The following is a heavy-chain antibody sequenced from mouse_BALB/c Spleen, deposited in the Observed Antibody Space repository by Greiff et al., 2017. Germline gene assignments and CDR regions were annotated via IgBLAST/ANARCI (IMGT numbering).Heavy chain of an antibody. CDR1: GYTFTSYT. CDR2: INPSSGYT. CDR3: ARKDWEGMGGAMDY. J-gene: IGHJ4*01. V-gene: IGHV1-4*02. D-gene: IGHD4-1*01. Sequence: QVQLKQSAAELARPGASVKMSCKASGYTFTSYTMHWVKQRPGQGLEWIGYINPSSGYTEYNQKFKDKTTLTADKSSSTAYMQLSSLTSEDSAVYYCARKDWEGMGGAMDYWGQGTSVTVSS.